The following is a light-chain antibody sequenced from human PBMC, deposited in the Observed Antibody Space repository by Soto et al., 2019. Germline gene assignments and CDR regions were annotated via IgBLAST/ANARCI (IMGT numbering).Light chain of an antibody. V-gene: IGKV3-15*01. CDR3: QQYNNWPSLT. CDR1: QSVSSN. J-gene: IGKJ4*01. Sequence: EIVMTQSPATLSVSPGERATLSCRASQSVSSNLAWYQQKPGQAPRLLIYAASTRAIGIPARFSGSGSGTEFTLTISSLQSEDFAVYYCQQYNNWPSLTFGGGTKAEIK. CDR2: AAS.